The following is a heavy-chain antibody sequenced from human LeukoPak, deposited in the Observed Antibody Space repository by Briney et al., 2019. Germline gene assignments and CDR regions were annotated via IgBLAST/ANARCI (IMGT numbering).Heavy chain of an antibody. Sequence: GGSLTLSCAASGFTFSSYGMHWVRQAPGKGLEWVAVISYDGSNKYYADSVKGRFTISRDNSKNTLYLQMSSLRAEDTAAYYCAKDVTYYFGSGSNPNWFDPWGQGTLVTVSS. CDR1: GFTFSSYG. CDR2: ISYDGSNK. J-gene: IGHJ5*02. D-gene: IGHD3-10*01. CDR3: AKDVTYYFGSGSNPNWFDP. V-gene: IGHV3-30*18.